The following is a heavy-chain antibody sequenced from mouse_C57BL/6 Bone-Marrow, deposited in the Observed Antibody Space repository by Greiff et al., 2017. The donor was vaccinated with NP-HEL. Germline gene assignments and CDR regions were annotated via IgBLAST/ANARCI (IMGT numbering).Heavy chain of an antibody. J-gene: IGHJ2*01. V-gene: IGHV5-17*01. CDR1: GFTFSDYG. D-gene: IGHD1-1*01. CDR3: ARPSYGSIPGDY. Sequence: EVKLQESGGGLVKPGGSLKLSCAASGFTFSDYGMHWVRQAPEKGLEWVAYISSGSSTIYYADTVKGRFTISRDNAKNTLVLQMTSLRSEDTAMYYCARPSYGSIPGDYWGQGTTLTVSS. CDR2: ISSGSSTI.